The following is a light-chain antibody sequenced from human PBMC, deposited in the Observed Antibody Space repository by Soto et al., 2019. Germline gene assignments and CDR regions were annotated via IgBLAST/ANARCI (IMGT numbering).Light chain of an antibody. V-gene: IGKV3-20*01. CDR1: QTVSSTY. CDR2: GAS. Sequence: EIVLTQSPGALSLSPGERATLSCRASQTVSSTYLAWYQQKPGQTPRLLIYGASNRATGIPDTFSGSGSGTDFTLTITRLEPEDFAVYYCHQYDSSPWTFGQGTKV. J-gene: IGKJ1*01. CDR3: HQYDSSPWT.